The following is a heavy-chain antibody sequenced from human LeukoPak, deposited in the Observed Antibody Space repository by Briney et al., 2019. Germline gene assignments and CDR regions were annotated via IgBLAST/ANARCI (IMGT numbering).Heavy chain of an antibody. V-gene: IGHV1-69*05. CDR2: IIPIFGTA. D-gene: IGHD3-10*01. CDR1: GGTFSSYA. J-gene: IGHJ6*03. CDR3: GYYYGSWSQYEYYYYYMDV. Sequence: GASVKVSCKASGGTFSSYAISWVRQAPGQGLEWMGGIIPIFGTANYAKKFQGRVTITTDESTSTAYMELSSLRSEDTAVYYCGYYYGSWSQYEYYYYYMDVWGKGTTVTVSS.